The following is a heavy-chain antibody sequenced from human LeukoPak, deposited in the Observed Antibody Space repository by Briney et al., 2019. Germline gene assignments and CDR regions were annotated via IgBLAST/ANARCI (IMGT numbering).Heavy chain of an antibody. CDR2: IIPIFGTA. J-gene: IGHJ4*02. Sequence: ASVKVSCKASGGTFISYAISWVRQAPGQGLEWMGGIIPIFGTANYAQKFQGRVTITADESTSTAYMELSSLRSEDTAVYYCTVGPPNWGFDYWGQGTLVTVSS. CDR3: TVGPPNWGFDY. CDR1: GGTFISYA. V-gene: IGHV1-69*13. D-gene: IGHD7-27*01.